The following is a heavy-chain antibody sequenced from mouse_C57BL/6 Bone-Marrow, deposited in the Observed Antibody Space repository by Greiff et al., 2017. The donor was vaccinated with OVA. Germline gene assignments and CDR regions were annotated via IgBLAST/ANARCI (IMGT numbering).Heavy chain of an antibody. D-gene: IGHD1-1*01. Sequence: EVKLLESGPGLVKPSQSLSLTCSVTGYSITSGYYWNWIRQFPGNKLEWMGYMSYDGSNNYNPSLKNRISITRDTSKNQFFLKLNSVTTEDTATYYCAIIYYYGSAWYFDVWGTGTTVTVSS. CDR1: GYSITSGYY. V-gene: IGHV3-6*01. CDR2: MSYDGSN. J-gene: IGHJ1*03. CDR3: AIIYYYGSAWYFDV.